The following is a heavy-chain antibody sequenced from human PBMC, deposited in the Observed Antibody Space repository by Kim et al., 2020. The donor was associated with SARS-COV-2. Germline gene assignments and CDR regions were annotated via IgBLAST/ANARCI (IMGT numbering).Heavy chain of an antibody. CDR1: GFTFSSYA. Sequence: GGSLRLSCAASGFTFSSYAMSWVRQAPGKGLEWVSAISGSGGSTYYADSVKGRFTISRDNSKNTLYLQMNSLRAEDTAVYYCAKDNRWELHPQSFDYWGQGTLVTVSS. J-gene: IGHJ4*02. V-gene: IGHV3-23*01. CDR3: AKDNRWELHPQSFDY. D-gene: IGHD1-26*01. CDR2: ISGSGGST.